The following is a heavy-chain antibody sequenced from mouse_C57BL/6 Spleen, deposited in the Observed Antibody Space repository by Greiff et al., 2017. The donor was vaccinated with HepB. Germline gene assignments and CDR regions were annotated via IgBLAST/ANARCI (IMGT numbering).Heavy chain of an antibody. J-gene: IGHJ4*01. Sequence: QVQLQQPGAELVKPGASVKLSCKASGYTFTSYWMHWVKQRPGRGLEWIGRIDPNSGGTKYNEKFKSKATLTVDKPSSTAYMQLSSLTSEDSAVYYCARAEEKISDYVGYYYAMDYWGQGTSVTVSS. CDR1: GYTFTSYW. D-gene: IGHD3-1*01. CDR2: IDPNSGGT. CDR3: ARAEEKISDYVGYYYAMDY. V-gene: IGHV1-72*01.